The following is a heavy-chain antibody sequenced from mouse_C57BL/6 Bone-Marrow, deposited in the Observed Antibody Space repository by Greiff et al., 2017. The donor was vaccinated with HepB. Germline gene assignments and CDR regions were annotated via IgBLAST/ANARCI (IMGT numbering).Heavy chain of an antibody. CDR2: ISYDGSN. D-gene: IGHD2-5*01. CDR3: ARYSNSDYAMDY. V-gene: IGHV3-6*01. J-gene: IGHJ4*01. Sequence: EVQLQESGPGLVKPSQSLSLTCSVTGYSITSGYYWNWIRQFPGNKLEWMGYISYDGSNNYNPTLKNRISITRDTSKNQFFLKLNSVTTEDTATYYCARYSNSDYAMDYWGQGPSVTGSS. CDR1: GYSITSGYY.